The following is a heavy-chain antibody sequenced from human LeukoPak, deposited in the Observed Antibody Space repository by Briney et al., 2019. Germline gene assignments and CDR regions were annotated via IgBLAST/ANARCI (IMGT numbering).Heavy chain of an antibody. CDR2: ISGSGSNT. CDR3: AKDSYSGNFDY. V-gene: IGHV3-23*01. D-gene: IGHD4-23*01. J-gene: IGHJ4*02. Sequence: GGSLRLSCAASGFAFSSYVMTWARQAPGKGLEWVSAISGSGSNTYYADSVKDRFTISRDNSKNTLYLQMNSLRAEDTAVYYCAKDSYSGNFDYWGQGTLVTVSS. CDR1: GFAFSSYV.